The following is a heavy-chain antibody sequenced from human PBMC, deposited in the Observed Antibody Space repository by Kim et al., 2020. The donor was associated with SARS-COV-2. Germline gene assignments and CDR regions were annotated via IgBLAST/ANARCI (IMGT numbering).Heavy chain of an antibody. Sequence: GGSLRLSCAASGFTFDDYAMHWVRQAPGKGLEWVSLISGDANSVNYTDSVKGRFIISRDNSKNSLYLQMNSLRTEDTAFYYCAKDPLFDYWGQGALVTVSS. CDR2: ISGDANSV. V-gene: IGHV3-43*02. CDR1: GFTFDDYA. J-gene: IGHJ4*02. CDR3: AKDPLFDY.